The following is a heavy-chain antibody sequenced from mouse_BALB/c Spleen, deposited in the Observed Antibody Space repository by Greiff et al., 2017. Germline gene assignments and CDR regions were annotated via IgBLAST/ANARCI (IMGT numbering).Heavy chain of an antibody. D-gene: IGHD1-1*01. J-gene: IGHJ2*01. CDR1: GFTFSDYG. CDR2: ISNLAYSI. V-gene: IGHV5-15*02. CDR3: ARNYGSSYYFDY. Sequence: EVKLVESGGGLVQPGGSRKLSCAASGFTFSDYGMAWVRQAPGKGPEWVAFISNLAYSIYYADTVTGRFTISRENAKNTLYLEMSSLRSEDTAMYYCARNYGSSYYFDYWGQGTTLTVSS.